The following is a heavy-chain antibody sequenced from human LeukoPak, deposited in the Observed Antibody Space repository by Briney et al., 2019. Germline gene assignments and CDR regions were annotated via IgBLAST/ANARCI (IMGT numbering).Heavy chain of an antibody. Sequence: GESLKISCKGSGYSFTSYWVGWVRQMPGKGLEWMGIIYPGDSDTRYSPSFQGQVTISADKSISTAYLQWSSLKASDTAMYYCARRSGGFYYYDSSPILDFDYWGQGTLVTVSS. CDR3: ARRSGGFYYYDSSPILDFDY. V-gene: IGHV5-51*01. D-gene: IGHD3-22*01. CDR1: GYSFTSYW. CDR2: IYPGDSDT. J-gene: IGHJ4*02.